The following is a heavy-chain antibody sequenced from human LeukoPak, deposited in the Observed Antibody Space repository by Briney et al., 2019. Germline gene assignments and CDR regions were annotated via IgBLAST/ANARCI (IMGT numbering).Heavy chain of an antibody. J-gene: IGHJ4*02. Sequence: GGSLRLSCAASGFTFSSYWMSWVRQAPGKGLEWVANIKQDGSEKYYVDSVKGRFAISRDNAKNSLYLQINSLRAEDTAVYYYARGGYYYGSGSYYTWGQGTLVTVSS. CDR3: ARGGYYYGSGSYYT. D-gene: IGHD3-10*01. V-gene: IGHV3-7*01. CDR1: GFTFSSYW. CDR2: IKQDGSEK.